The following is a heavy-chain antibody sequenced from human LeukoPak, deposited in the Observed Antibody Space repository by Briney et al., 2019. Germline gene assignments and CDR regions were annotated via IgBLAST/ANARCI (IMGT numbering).Heavy chain of an antibody. CDR2: IIPIFGTA. CDR3: ARDSGYGSGDSPYYYGMDV. J-gene: IGHJ6*02. CDR1: GGTFGSYA. D-gene: IGHD3-10*01. V-gene: IGHV1-69*13. Sequence: SVKVSCKASGGTFGSYAISWVRQAPGQGLEWMGGIIPIFGTANYAQKFQGRVTITADESTSTAYMELSSLRSEDTAVYYCARDSGYGSGDSPYYYGMDVWGQGTTVTVSS.